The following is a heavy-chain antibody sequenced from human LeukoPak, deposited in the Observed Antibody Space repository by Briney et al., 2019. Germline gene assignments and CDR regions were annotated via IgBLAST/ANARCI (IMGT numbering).Heavy chain of an antibody. V-gene: IGHV1-2*02. CDR2: IDPNSGGT. CDR1: GYIFTDYY. J-gene: IGHJ6*02. CDR3: ARSRTPFYYYGMHV. D-gene: IGHD1-1*01. Sequence: ASVTVSCKASGYIFTDYYVHWIRQAPGQGLEWMGWIDPNSGGTHHAPNFQGRATMTRDTSSSTVYMDLSRLRSADTAIYYRARSRTPFYYYGMHVWGLGTSVTVSS.